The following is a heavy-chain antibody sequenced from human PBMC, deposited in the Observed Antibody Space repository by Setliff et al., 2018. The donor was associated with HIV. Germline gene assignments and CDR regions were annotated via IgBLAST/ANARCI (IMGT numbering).Heavy chain of an antibody. Sequence: PGGSLRLSCAASGFSFRSYAVSWVRQAPGKGLEWVANMKYDGTEIYYVDAVKGRFTISRDNAKKSVFLHMNSLRGEDTAVYYCVREGEYFDTIGHYLVRRFFDLWGQGTMVTVSS. D-gene: IGHD3-9*01. V-gene: IGHV3-7*01. CDR1: GFSFRSYA. CDR3: VREGEYFDTIGHYLVRRFFDL. CDR2: MKYDGTEI. J-gene: IGHJ3*01.